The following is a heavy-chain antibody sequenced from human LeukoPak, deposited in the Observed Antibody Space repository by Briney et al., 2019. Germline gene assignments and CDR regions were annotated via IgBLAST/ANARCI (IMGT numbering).Heavy chain of an antibody. CDR2: IYSGGRT. CDR3: AFYDSGVYYTY. D-gene: IGHD3-22*01. CDR1: GFTVSSND. Sequence: GGSLRLSCAASGFTVSSNDMSWVRQAPGKGLEWVSVIYSGGRTFYADSVKGRFTISRDNSKNTLYLQMNSLRAEDTAVYYCAFYDSGVYYTYWGQEPLVPFSS. J-gene: IGHJ4*02. V-gene: IGHV3-53*01.